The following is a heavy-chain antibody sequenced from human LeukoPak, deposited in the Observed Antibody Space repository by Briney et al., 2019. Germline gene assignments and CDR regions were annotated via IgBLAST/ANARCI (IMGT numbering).Heavy chain of an antibody. J-gene: IGHJ4*02. CDR2: IFASGGSP. CDR1: GFTFGSHA. Sequence: GRSLRLSCEASGFTFGSHAMYWVRQAPGKGLEWVAGIFASGGSPNYADSVKGRFTITRDNSRNTVYLEMSSLRAEDTAVYYCGKSAVGYSSGRKPGWPFDYWGRGTLVTVSS. V-gene: IGHV3-23*01. CDR3: GKSAVGYSSGRKPGWPFDY. D-gene: IGHD6-19*01.